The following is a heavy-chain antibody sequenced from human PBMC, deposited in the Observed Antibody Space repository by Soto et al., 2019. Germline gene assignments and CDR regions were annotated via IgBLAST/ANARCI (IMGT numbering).Heavy chain of an antibody. J-gene: IGHJ5*02. CDR3: ARDSAEGYSSGWLNWFDP. CDR1: GYTFTGYY. Sequence: QVQLVQSGAEVKKPGASVKVSCKASGYTFTGYYMHWVRQAPGQGLEWMGWINPNSGGTNYAQKLQVRVTMTRDTAISTAYGELSRLRSDDTAVYYCARDSAEGYSSGWLNWFDPWGQGTLVTVSS. CDR2: INPNSGGT. D-gene: IGHD6-19*01. V-gene: IGHV1-2*02.